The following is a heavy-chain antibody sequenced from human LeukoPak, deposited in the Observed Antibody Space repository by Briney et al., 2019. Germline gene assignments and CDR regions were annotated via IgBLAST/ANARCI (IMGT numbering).Heavy chain of an antibody. CDR1: GFTFSSYS. D-gene: IGHD6-13*01. J-gene: IGHJ4*02. CDR3: ARDPFSSSSFDY. Sequence: GGSLRLSCAASGFTFSSYSMNWVRQAPGKGLEWVSSISSSSSYIYYADSVKGRFTISRDNAKNSLYLQMNSLRAEDTAVYYCARDPFSSSSFDYWGQGTLVTVSS. V-gene: IGHV3-21*01. CDR2: ISSSSSYI.